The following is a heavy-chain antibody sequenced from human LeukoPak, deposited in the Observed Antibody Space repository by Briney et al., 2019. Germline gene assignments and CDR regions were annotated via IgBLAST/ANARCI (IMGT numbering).Heavy chain of an antibody. Sequence: SEALSLTCNVSSGSISSSDNYWSWIRQPAGKGLEWIGRIYMSGRTDYNPSLKSRLTMSIDTSKNQFSLKLRYVTASDTAMYYCAKTVASGTLRYFDSWGRGILVTVSS. J-gene: IGHJ4*02. CDR1: SGSISSSDNY. CDR2: IYMSGRT. D-gene: IGHD1-26*01. CDR3: AKTVASGTLRYFDS. V-gene: IGHV4-4*07.